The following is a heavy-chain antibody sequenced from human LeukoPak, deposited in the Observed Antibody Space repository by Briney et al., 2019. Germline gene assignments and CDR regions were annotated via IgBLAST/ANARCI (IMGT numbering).Heavy chain of an antibody. CDR3: ARQGASVAIPGYDAFDI. CDR1: GYSFTSYW. CDR2: IYPGDSDT. Sequence: GESLKISCKGSGYSFTSYWIGWVRQMPGKGLEWMGMIYPGDSDTRYSPSFQGQVTISADKSISTAYLQWSSLKASDTAMYYCARQGASVAIPGYDAFDIWGQGTMVTVSS. D-gene: IGHD2-2*02. V-gene: IGHV5-51*01. J-gene: IGHJ3*02.